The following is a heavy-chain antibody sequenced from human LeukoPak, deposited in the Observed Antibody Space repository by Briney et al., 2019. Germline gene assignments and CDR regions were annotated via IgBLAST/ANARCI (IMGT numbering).Heavy chain of an antibody. CDR1: GGSISSSSYY. Sequence: PSETLSLTCTVSGGSISSSSYYWGRVRQPPGKGLEWIGSIYYSGSTYYNPSLKSRVTISVDTSKNQFSLKLSSVTAADTAVYYCARNLGIAAAGTPNWFDPWGQGTLVTVSS. D-gene: IGHD6-13*01. CDR3: ARNLGIAAAGTPNWFDP. V-gene: IGHV4-39*07. CDR2: IYYSGST. J-gene: IGHJ5*02.